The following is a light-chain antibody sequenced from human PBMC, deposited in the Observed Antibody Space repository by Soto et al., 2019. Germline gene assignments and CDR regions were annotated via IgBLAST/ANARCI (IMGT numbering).Light chain of an antibody. Sequence: DIQMTQSPSTLSASVGDRVTITCRDSQSISSWLAWYQQKPGQAPKLLIYKASTLQGGVPSRFSGSGSGTEFTLAISSLQPDDSATYYCQQYKDNWTFGQGTKV. CDR2: KAS. J-gene: IGKJ1*01. CDR1: QSISSW. V-gene: IGKV1-5*03. CDR3: QQYKDNWT.